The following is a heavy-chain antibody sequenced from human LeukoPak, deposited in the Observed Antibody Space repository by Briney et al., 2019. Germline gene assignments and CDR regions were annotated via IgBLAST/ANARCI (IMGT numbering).Heavy chain of an antibody. CDR2: ISSSSSYI. J-gene: IGHJ4*02. CDR3: ARQDLAASEYYFDY. CDR1: GFTFSSYS. Sequence: PGGSLRLSCAASGFTFSSYSMNWVRQAPGKGLEWVSSISSSSSYIYYADSVKGRFTISRDNAKNSLYLQMNSLRAEDTAVYYCARQDLAASEYYFDYWGQGTLVTVSS. V-gene: IGHV3-21*01. D-gene: IGHD6-13*01.